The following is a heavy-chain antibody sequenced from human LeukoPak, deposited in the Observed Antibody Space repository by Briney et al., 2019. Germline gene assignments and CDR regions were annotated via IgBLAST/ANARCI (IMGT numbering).Heavy chain of an antibody. V-gene: IGHV3-7*01. Sequence: GGSLRLSCAASGFTFSSYWMSWVRQAPGKGLEWVANIKQDGSEKYYVDSVKGRFTISRDNAKNSLYLQMNSLRAEDTAVYYCAREAAKNYDFWSGYNYWGQGTLVTVSS. CDR1: GFTFSSYW. D-gene: IGHD3-3*01. J-gene: IGHJ4*02. CDR3: AREAAKNYDFWSGYNY. CDR2: IKQDGSEK.